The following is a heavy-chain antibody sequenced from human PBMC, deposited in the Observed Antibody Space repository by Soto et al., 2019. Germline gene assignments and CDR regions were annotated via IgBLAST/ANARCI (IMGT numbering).Heavy chain of an antibody. V-gene: IGHV4-30-2*01. CDR3: ARDKCSSTSCYSWFDP. Sequence: SETLSLTCAVSGGSISSGGYSWSWIRPPPGKGLEWIGYIYHSGSTYYNPSLKSRVTISVDRSKNQFSLKLSSVTAADTAVYYCARDKCSSTSCYSWFDPWGQGTLVTVSS. J-gene: IGHJ5*02. CDR2: IYHSGST. D-gene: IGHD2-2*02. CDR1: GGSISSGGYS.